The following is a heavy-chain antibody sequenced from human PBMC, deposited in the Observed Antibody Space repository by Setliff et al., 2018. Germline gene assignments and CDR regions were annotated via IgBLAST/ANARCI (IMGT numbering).Heavy chain of an antibody. CDR3: ARGRMRGSCSGPSCTYDPFDI. J-gene: IGHJ3*02. V-gene: IGHV4-61*02. CDR1: GGSIRSGSFY. D-gene: IGHD2-2*01. Sequence: KPSETLSLTCTVSGGSIRSGSFYWSWIRQSAEKGLEWIGRVHASGSPNYNPSFKGRVTISVDTSKNQFSLILRSVTAADTAVYYCARGRMRGSCSGPSCTYDPFDIWGQGTPVTVSS. CDR2: VHASGSP.